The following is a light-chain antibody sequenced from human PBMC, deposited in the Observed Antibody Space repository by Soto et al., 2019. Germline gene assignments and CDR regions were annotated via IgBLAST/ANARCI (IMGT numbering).Light chain of an antibody. CDR3: QQYYSSRT. CDR2: GGS. J-gene: IGKJ1*01. V-gene: IGKV3-20*01. CDR1: QSVGSRW. Sequence: EIVLTQSPGTVSLSPGERANLSCRASQSVGSRWLAWYQQKPDQAPRVLIYGGSNRATGIPDRFSGSGSGTDFTLTISRLEPEDFAVYYCQQYYSSRTFGQGTKVEMK.